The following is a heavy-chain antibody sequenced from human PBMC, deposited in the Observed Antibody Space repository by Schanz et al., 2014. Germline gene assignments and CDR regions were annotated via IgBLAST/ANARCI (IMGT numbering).Heavy chain of an antibody. D-gene: IGHD3-22*01. CDR1: GFTVSSNY. CDR2: IYSDGRT. Sequence: EVQLVESGGGLIQPGGSLRLSCVASGFTVSSNYMSWVRQAPGKGLEWVSVIYSDGRTYYGDSVKGRFTISRDNARNMVFLQMSSLRADDTAVYYCVRDERISSGVWFDPWGQGTLVTVSS. V-gene: IGHV3-53*01. CDR3: VRDERISSGVWFDP. J-gene: IGHJ5*02.